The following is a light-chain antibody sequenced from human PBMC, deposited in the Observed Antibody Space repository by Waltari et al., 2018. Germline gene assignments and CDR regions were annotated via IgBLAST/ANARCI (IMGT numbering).Light chain of an antibody. CDR3: QQYYSTPLT. Sequence: IVMTQSPGSLAVSLGEWATINCKSSRSVLYSSNNKNYLAWYQQKPGQPPKLLIYWASTRESGVPDRFSGSGSGTDFTLTISGLQAEDVAVYYCQQYYSTPLTFGGGTKVEIE. V-gene: IGKV4-1*01. CDR2: WAS. J-gene: IGKJ4*01. CDR1: RSVLYSSNNKNY.